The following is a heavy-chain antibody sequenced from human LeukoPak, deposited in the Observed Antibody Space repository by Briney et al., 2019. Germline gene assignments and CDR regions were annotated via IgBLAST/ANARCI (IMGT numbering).Heavy chain of an antibody. J-gene: IGHJ4*02. D-gene: IGHD5-18*01. CDR1: GGSFSGYY. Sequence: SETLSLTCAVYGGSFSGYYWSWIRQPPGKGLEWIGEINHSGSTNYNPSLKSRVTISVDTSKNQFSLKLSSVTAADTAVYYCARGLRLEAMVLDYWGQGTLVTVSS. CDR2: INHSGST. CDR3: ARGLRLEAMVLDY. V-gene: IGHV4-34*01.